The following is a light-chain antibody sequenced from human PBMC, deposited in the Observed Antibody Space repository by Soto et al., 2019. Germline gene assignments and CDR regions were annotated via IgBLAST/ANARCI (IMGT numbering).Light chain of an antibody. J-gene: IGKJ4*01. CDR1: QDISTW. CDR3: QQGDSFPFT. Sequence: DIQMTQSPSSVSASVGDRVTITCRASQDISTWVAWYQQKPGKAPKLLISAASTLQSGVPRRFSGSGSGTDFPLIISSLQPEDFAPYFCQQGDSFPFTFGGGTKVQIK. V-gene: IGKV1-12*01. CDR2: AAS.